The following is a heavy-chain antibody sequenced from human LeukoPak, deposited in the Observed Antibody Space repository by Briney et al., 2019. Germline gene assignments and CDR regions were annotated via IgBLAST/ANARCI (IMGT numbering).Heavy chain of an antibody. Sequence: GGSLRLSCAASGFTFDDYTMHWVRQARGKGLEWVSLISWDGGSTYYADSVKGRFTISRDNSKNSLYLQMNSLRTEDTALYYCAKSGYSGYDDYYFDYWGQGTLVTVSS. J-gene: IGHJ4*02. D-gene: IGHD5-12*01. V-gene: IGHV3-43*01. CDR1: GFTFDDYT. CDR3: AKSGYSGYDDYYFDY. CDR2: ISWDGGST.